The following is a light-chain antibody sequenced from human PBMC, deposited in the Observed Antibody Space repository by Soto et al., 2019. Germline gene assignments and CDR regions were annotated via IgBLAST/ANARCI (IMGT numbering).Light chain of an antibody. CDR3: QQYKNWPPYT. CDR2: GAS. Sequence: EIVMTQSPATLSVSPGDRVTLCCRASQSLNTNLAWYHQKPGQAPRLLIYGASTRATGAPARFSGSGSGTEFTLTISSLQSEDFAVYYCQQYKNWPPYTFGQGTKVDIK. V-gene: IGKV3-15*01. CDR1: QSLNTN. J-gene: IGKJ2*01.